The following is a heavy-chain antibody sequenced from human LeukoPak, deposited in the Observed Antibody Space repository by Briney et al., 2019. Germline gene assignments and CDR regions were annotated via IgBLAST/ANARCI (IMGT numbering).Heavy chain of an antibody. V-gene: IGHV3-23*01. D-gene: IGHD1-7*01. CDR2: ITGSGRST. CDR1: GFTFDSYG. CDR3: ARDEGSSENWNYAQY. J-gene: IGHJ4*02. Sequence: GGSLRLSCAASGFTFDSYGMSWVRQAPGKGLEWVSAITGSGRSTYYADSVKGRFTISRDNAKNSLYLQMNSLRAEDTAVYYCARDEGSSENWNYAQYWGQGTLVTVSS.